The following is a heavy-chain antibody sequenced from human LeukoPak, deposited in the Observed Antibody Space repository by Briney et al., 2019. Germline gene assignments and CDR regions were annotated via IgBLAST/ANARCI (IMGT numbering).Heavy chain of an antibody. J-gene: IGHJ5*02. D-gene: IGHD3-10*01. Sequence: GGSLRLSCAASGFTFSSYEMNWVRQAPGKGLEWVSYISSSGSTIYYADSVKGRFTISRDNAKNSLYLQMNSLRAEDTAIYYCASLLVRPRVWFDPWGQGTLVTVSS. V-gene: IGHV3-48*03. CDR3: ASLLVRPRVWFDP. CDR2: ISSSGSTI. CDR1: GFTFSSYE.